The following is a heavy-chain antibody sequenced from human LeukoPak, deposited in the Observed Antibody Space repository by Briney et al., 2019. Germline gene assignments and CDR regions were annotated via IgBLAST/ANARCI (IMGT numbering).Heavy chain of an antibody. CDR2: VSVSGDT. J-gene: IGHJ4*02. V-gene: IGHV3-23*01. CDR3: AGPPGVPMIVMEV. D-gene: IGHD3-22*01. Sequence: PGGSLRLSCAASGFTFTSYAMSWVRQAPGKGLEWVSVVSVSGDTYYADSVKGRFTTSRENSKNTPYLQMNSLRVEDTAVYYCAGPPGVPMIVMEVWGQGTLVTVSS. CDR1: GFTFTSYA.